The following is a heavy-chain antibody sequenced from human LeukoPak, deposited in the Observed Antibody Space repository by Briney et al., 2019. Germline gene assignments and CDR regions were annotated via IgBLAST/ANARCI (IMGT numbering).Heavy chain of an antibody. CDR1: GYTFTSYD. CDR3: ATTYYYDSSGYYLLLDY. V-gene: IGHV1-8*01. Sequence: VASVKVSCKASGYTFTSYDINWVRQATGQGLGWMGWMNPNSGNTGYAQKFQGRVTMTRNTSISTAYMELSSLRSEDTAVYYCATTYYYDSSGYYLLLDYWGQGTLVTVSS. CDR2: MNPNSGNT. J-gene: IGHJ4*02. D-gene: IGHD3-22*01.